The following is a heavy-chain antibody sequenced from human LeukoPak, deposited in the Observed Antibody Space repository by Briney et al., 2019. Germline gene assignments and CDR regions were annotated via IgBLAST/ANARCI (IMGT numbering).Heavy chain of an antibody. CDR1: GGSFSGYY. D-gene: IGHD5-18*01. CDR2: INHSGST. V-gene: IGHV4-34*01. Sequence: SETLPLTCAVYGGSFSGYYWSWIRQPPGKGLEWIGEINHSGSTNYNPSLKSRVTISVDTSKNQFSLKLSSVTAADTAVYYCARGGYSYGRYYYYGMDVWGQGTTVTVSS. J-gene: IGHJ6*02. CDR3: ARGGYSYGRYYYYGMDV.